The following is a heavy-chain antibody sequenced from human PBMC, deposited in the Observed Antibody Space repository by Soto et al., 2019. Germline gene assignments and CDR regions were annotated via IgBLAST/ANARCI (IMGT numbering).Heavy chain of an antibody. D-gene: IGHD2-15*01. CDR2: IRTISSAI. CDR3: ARETPSFDS. CDR1: GFTFSDYP. V-gene: IGHV3-48*02. J-gene: IGHJ4*02. Sequence: QLVESGGGLVQPGGSLRLSCAASGFTFSDYPMNWVRQAPGKGLEWVSSIRTISSAIYFADSVRGRFTISRDNARNSVYLQMTSLRDEDTAVYYCARETPSFDSWGQGTLVTVSS.